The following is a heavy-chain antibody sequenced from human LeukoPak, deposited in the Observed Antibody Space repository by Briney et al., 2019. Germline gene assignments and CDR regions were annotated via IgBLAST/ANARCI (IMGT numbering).Heavy chain of an antibody. D-gene: IGHD1-26*01. Sequence: SETLSLTCTVSGGSISSSGYYWGWIRQPPGKGLEWIASLYYSGSTYYNPSLKSRVTISVDTSKNQLSLKLSSLTAADTAVYYCARHEYSGSYYGLSWFDPWGQGTLVTVSS. V-gene: IGHV4-39*01. CDR2: LYYSGST. CDR1: GGSISSSGYY. CDR3: ARHEYSGSYYGLSWFDP. J-gene: IGHJ5*02.